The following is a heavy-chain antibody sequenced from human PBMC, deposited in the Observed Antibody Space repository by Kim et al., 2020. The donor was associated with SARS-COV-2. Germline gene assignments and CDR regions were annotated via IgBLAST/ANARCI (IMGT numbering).Heavy chain of an antibody. J-gene: IGHJ4*02. V-gene: IGHV3-21*01. D-gene: IGHD3-10*01. CDR3: ARDHLGGITMVRGVIITFDY. CDR1: GFTFSSYS. CDR2: ISSSSSYI. Sequence: GGSLRLSCAASGFTFSSYSMNWVRQAPGKGLEWVSSISSSSSYIYYADSVKGRFTISRDNAKNSLYLQMNSLRAEDTAVYYCARDHLGGITMVRGVIITFDYWGQGTLVTVSS.